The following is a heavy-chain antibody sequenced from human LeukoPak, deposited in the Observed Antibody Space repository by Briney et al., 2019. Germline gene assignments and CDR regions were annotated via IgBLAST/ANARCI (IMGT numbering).Heavy chain of an antibody. V-gene: IGHV4-39*01. CDR1: GGSISSSSYY. CDR3: ASLDREPIAVAV. Sequence: PSETLSLTCTVSGGSISSSSYYWGWIRRPPGKGLEWIGSIYYSGSTYYNPSLKSRVTISVDTSKNQFSLKLSSVTAADTAVYYCASLDREPIAVAVWGQGTLVTVSS. J-gene: IGHJ4*02. D-gene: IGHD6-19*01. CDR2: IYYSGST.